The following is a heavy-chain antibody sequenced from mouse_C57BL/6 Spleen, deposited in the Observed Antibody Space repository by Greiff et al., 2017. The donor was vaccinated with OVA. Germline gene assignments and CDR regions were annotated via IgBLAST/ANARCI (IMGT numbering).Heavy chain of an antibody. CDR2: IYPGSGNT. V-gene: IGHV1-66*01. Sequence: QVQLKESGPELVKPGASVKISCKASGYSFTSYYIHWVKQRPGQGLEWIGWIYPGSGNTKYNEKFKGKATLTADTSSSTAYMQLSSLTSEDSAVYDCARSYYYGSSYVGYWGQGTTLTVSS. J-gene: IGHJ2*01. CDR1: GYSFTSYY. D-gene: IGHD1-1*01. CDR3: ARSYYYGSSYVGY.